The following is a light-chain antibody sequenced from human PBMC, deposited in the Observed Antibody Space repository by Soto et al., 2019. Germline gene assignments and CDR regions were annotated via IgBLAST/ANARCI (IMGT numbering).Light chain of an antibody. CDR2: EAS. V-gene: IGKV3D-15*01. CDR1: QTIDNA. J-gene: IGKJ1*01. Sequence: EIVMTQSPATLSLSPGERSALSCMSSQTIDNAVAWYQRKPGQAPMLLTDEASNRATGIPARFSGSGSGTEFTLTISSLQSEDFAVYYCQQYNNWPPWTFGQGTKVDIK. CDR3: QQYNNWPPWT.